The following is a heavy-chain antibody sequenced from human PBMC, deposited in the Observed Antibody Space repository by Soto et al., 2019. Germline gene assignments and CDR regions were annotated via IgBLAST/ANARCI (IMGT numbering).Heavy chain of an antibody. CDR2: IYHSGST. V-gene: IGHV4-4*02. D-gene: IGHD3-3*01. Sequence: SETLSLTCAVSGGSIISSNWWSWVRQPPGKGLEWIGEIYHSGSTNYNPSLKSRVTISVDKSKNQFSLKLSSVTAADTAVYYCARAVFWIGYYLGTPFWYFDLWGRGSLVT. CDR3: ARAVFWIGYYLGTPFWYFDL. J-gene: IGHJ2*01. CDR1: GGSIISSNW.